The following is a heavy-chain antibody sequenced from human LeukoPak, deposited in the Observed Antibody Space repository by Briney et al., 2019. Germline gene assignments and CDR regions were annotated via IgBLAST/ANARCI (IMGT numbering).Heavy chain of an antibody. J-gene: IGHJ4*02. Sequence: PGGSLRLSCAVSGFTFSSYWMXXXXQAPXXXXEWVAXIKEDGSXXXXXXSVKXXXXXSRDNAKNSLYLQMNSLRADDTAVYYCARDPERRFDYWGQGTLVTVSS. CDR3: ARDPERRFDY. V-gene: IGHV3-7*03. CDR1: GFTFSSYW. CDR2: IKEDGSXX.